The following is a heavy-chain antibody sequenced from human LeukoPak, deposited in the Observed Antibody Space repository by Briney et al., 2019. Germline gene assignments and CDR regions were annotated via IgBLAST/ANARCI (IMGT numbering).Heavy chain of an antibody. Sequence: GGSLRLSCAASGFTFSSYSMDWVRQAPGKGLEWVSSISSSSSYIYYADSVKGRFTISRDNAKNSLYLQMNSLRAEDTAVYYCARVLGQLVDYWGQGTLVTVSS. CDR3: ARVLGQLVDY. D-gene: IGHD6-6*01. V-gene: IGHV3-21*01. J-gene: IGHJ4*02. CDR2: ISSSSSYI. CDR1: GFTFSSYS.